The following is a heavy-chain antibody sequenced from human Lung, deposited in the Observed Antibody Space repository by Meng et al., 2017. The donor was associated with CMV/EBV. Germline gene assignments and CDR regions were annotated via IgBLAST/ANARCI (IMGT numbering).Heavy chain of an antibody. CDR2: IYYSGST. J-gene: IGHJ6*02. D-gene: IGHD3-3*01. CDR3: ARFTIFGVVMDGMDV. V-gene: IGHV4-59*01. Sequence: LSXTVSGGSISSYYWSWIRQPPGKGLEWIGYIYYSGSTNYNPSLKSRVTISVDTSKNQFSLKLSSVTAADTAVYYCARFTIFGVVMDGMDVWGQGTTVTVSS. CDR1: GGSISSYY.